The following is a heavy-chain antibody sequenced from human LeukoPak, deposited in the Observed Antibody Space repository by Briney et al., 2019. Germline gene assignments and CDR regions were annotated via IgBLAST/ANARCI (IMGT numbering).Heavy chain of an antibody. V-gene: IGHV3-74*01. J-gene: IGHJ4*02. CDR2: INSDGSST. D-gene: IGHD3-22*01. Sequence: QPGGSLRLSCAASGFTFSSYWMHWVRQAPGKGLVWVSRINSDGSSTSYADSVKGRFTISRGNAKNTLYLQMNSLRAEDTAVYYCARGTLYYDSSGYYNDYWGQGTLVTVSS. CDR1: GFTFSSYW. CDR3: ARGTLYYDSSGYYNDY.